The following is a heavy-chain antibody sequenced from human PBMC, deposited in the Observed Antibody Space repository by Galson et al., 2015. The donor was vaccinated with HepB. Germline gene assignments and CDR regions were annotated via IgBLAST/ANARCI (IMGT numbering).Heavy chain of an antibody. Sequence: SLRLSCAASGFTFSNYAITWVRQAPGQGLEWVSAISDSGDSTYYADSVRGRFTISRDNSKNTLYLQMNGLTADDTAVYFCAKDVAPGSGSRYFDDWGQGTLVTVSS. D-gene: IGHD6-19*01. V-gene: IGHV3-23*01. CDR3: AKDVAPGSGSRYFDD. CDR1: GFTFSNYA. CDR2: ISDSGDST. J-gene: IGHJ4*02.